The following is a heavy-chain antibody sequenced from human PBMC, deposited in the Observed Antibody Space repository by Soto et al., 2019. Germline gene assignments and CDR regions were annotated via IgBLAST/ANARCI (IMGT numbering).Heavy chain of an antibody. CDR1: GFTFSSYA. D-gene: IGHD3-10*01. CDR3: ARDPGELTPPSSYYYYYGMDV. J-gene: IGHJ6*02. V-gene: IGHV3-30-3*01. CDR2: ISYDGSNK. Sequence: GGSLRLSCAASGFTFSSYAMHWVRQAPGKGLEWVAVISYDGSNKYYADSVKGRFTISRDNSKNTLYLQMNSLRAEDTAVYYCARDPGELTPPSSYYYYYGMDVWGQGTTVTVSS.